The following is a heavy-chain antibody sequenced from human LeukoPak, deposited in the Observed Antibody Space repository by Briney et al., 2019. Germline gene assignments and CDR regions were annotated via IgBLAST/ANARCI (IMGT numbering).Heavy chain of an antibody. CDR2: ISSSSSTI. V-gene: IGHV3-48*01. CDR1: GFTFSSYS. J-gene: IGHJ4*02. D-gene: IGHD3-22*01. Sequence: GGSLRLSCAASGFTFSSYSMNWVRQAPGKGLEWVSYISSSSSTIYYADSVKGRFTISRDNSKNTLYLQMNSLRAEDTAVYYCARVRPNSYYYDSSGPFDYWGQGTLVTVSS. CDR3: ARVRPNSYYYDSSGPFDY.